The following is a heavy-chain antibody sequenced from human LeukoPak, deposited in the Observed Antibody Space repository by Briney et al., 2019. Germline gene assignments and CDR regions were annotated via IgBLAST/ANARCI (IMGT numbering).Heavy chain of an antibody. D-gene: IGHD4-17*01. Sequence: ASVKVSCKASGYTFTSYDISWVRQAPGQGLEWMGWISAYNGNTNYAQKLQGRVTMTTDTSTSTAYMGLRSLRSDDTAVYYCAREVSRDYGDPSYYGMDVWGQGTTVTVSS. CDR2: ISAYNGNT. J-gene: IGHJ6*02. CDR1: GYTFTSYD. V-gene: IGHV1-18*01. CDR3: AREVSRDYGDPSYYGMDV.